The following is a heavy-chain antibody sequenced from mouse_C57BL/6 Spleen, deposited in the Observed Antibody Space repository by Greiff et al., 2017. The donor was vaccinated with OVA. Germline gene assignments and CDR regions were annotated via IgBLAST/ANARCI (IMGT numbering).Heavy chain of an antibody. CDR3: APFITTVPY. J-gene: IGHJ2*01. CDR2: INPYNGGT. CDR1: GYTFTDYY. D-gene: IGHD1-1*01. Sequence: VQLKESGPVLVKPGASVKMSCKASGYTFTDYYMNWVKQSHGKSLEWIGVINPYNGGTSYNQKFKGKATLTVDKSSSTAYMELNSLTSEDSAVYYCAPFITTVPYWGQGTTLTVSS. V-gene: IGHV1-19*01.